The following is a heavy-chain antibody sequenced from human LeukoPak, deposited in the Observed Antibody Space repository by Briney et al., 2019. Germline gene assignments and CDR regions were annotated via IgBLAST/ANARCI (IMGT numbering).Heavy chain of an antibody. J-gene: IGHJ3*02. CDR3: ARPAYYYDSSGYAFDI. CDR1: GYTFTGYY. Sequence: ASVKVSCKASGYTFTGYYMHWVRQAPGQGLEWMGWINPNSGGTNYAQKFQGRVTITADESTSTAYMELSSLRSEDTAVYYCARPAYYYDSSGYAFDIWGQGTMVTVSS. D-gene: IGHD3-22*01. CDR2: INPNSGGT. V-gene: IGHV1-2*02.